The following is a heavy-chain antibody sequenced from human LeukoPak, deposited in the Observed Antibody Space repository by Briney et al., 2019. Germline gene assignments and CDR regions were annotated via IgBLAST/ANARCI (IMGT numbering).Heavy chain of an antibody. CDR1: GGTFSSYA. CDR2: ITVMSGTA. V-gene: IGHV1-69*05. J-gene: IGHJ5*01. D-gene: IGHD5-12*01. Sequence: SVKVSCKASGGTFSSYAIARVRQAPGQGLEWMGRITVMSGTANYAQKFQDRVTITTDEYTRTSYMEVSSLRSEDTAVYFCATELRGYSFGYDSWGQGTLVTVSS. CDR3: ATELRGYSFGYDS.